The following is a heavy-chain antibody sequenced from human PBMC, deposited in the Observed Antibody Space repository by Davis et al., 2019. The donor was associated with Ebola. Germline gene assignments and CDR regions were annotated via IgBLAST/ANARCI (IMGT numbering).Heavy chain of an antibody. CDR1: GGSISSYY. CDR2: IYYSGST. Sequence: PSETLSLTCTVSGGSISSYYWSWIRQPPGKGLEWIGSIYYSGSTDYNLSLKSRVIISVDTSKNQFSLKLSSVTAADTAVYYCARLRCSSGSCYFDYWGQGTLVTVSS. CDR3: ARLRCSSGSCYFDY. V-gene: IGHV4-59*05. D-gene: IGHD2-15*01. J-gene: IGHJ4*02.